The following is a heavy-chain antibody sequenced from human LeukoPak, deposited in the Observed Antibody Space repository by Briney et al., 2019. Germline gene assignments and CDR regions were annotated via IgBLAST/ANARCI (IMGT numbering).Heavy chain of an antibody. J-gene: IGHJ5*02. Sequence: GGSLRLSRVASVFTVHSNYMSWVLQAPGNGVGSGSVIERSGVTHYADPVKGRFTISRDNSKNRVYLLSKSLRCEPTGRHYCTKDYRANPLRPNWIDTWGERTLGTVSS. D-gene: IGHD1-26*01. V-gene: IGHV3-53*01. CDR2: IERSGVT. CDR1: VFTVHSNY. CDR3: TKDYRANPLRPNWIDT.